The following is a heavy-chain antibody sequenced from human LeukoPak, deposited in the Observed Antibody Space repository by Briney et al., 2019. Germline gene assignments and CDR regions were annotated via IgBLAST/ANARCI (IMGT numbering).Heavy chain of an antibody. CDR2: IYYSGST. CDR1: GGSISSHY. J-gene: IGHJ6*03. Sequence: PSETLSLTCTVSGGSISSHYWSWIRQPPGKGLEWIGYIYYSGSTNYNPSLKSRVTISVDTSKNQFSLKLSSVTAAATAVYYCARELRFLPYYYYYMDVWGKGTTVTVSS. D-gene: IGHD3-3*01. CDR3: ARELRFLPYYYYYMDV. V-gene: IGHV4-59*11.